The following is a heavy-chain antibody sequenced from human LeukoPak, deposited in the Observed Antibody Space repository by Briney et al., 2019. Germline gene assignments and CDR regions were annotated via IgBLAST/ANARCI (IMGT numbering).Heavy chain of an antibody. CDR2: IKSKTDGGTT. D-gene: IGHD1-26*01. V-gene: IGHV3-15*01. CDR1: GFTSSNAW. Sequence: GGSLRLSSAASGFTSSNAWMSWGREAPGKGREWVGRIKSKTDGGTTDYAAPVKGRFTISRDDSKNTLYLQMNSLKTEDTAVYYCTTERETQTDYFDYWGQGTLVTVSS. J-gene: IGHJ4*02. CDR3: TTERETQTDYFDY.